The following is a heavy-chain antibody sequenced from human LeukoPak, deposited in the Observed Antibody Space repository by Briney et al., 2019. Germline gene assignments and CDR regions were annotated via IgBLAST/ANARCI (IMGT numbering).Heavy chain of an antibody. Sequence: PGRSLRLSCAASGLTFRSYGMHWVRQAPGKGLEWVAVIWYDGSNKYYADSVKGRFTISRDNSKNTPYLQMNSLRAEDTAVYYCAKALSVAGGDYWGQGTLVTVSS. V-gene: IGHV3-33*06. CDR1: GLTFRSYG. J-gene: IGHJ4*02. D-gene: IGHD6-19*01. CDR3: AKALSVAGGDY. CDR2: IWYDGSNK.